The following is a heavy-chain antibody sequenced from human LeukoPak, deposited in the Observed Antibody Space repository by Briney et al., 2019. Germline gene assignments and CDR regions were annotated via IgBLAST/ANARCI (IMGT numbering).Heavy chain of an antibody. CDR1: GDSISSYY. J-gene: IGHJ5*02. CDR2: IYYSGTT. D-gene: IGHD3-3*02. Sequence: SETLSLTCTVSGDSISSYYCSWIRQPPGKGLEWIGYIYYSGTTNYNPSLKSRVTIAVDTSKNQFSLKLSSVTAADTAVYYCARHLSLAHFGHWGQGSLVTVSS. CDR3: ARHLSLAHFGH. V-gene: IGHV4-59*01.